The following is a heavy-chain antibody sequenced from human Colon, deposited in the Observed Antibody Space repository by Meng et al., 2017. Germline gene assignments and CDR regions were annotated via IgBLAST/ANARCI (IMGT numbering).Heavy chain of an antibody. V-gene: IGHV4-30-4*01. J-gene: IGHJ4*02. CDR2: IYYSGST. CDR1: GGSLSSGNYY. Sequence: QVQLQESGPGLVKPSQTLSPTGTVSGGSLSSGNYYWSWIRQPPGKGLEWIGYIYYSGSTYYNPSLKSRVTISVDTSKNQFSLKLSSVTAADTAVYFCSRYSYGSLSFFDYWGQGTLVTVSS. D-gene: IGHD5-18*01. CDR3: SRYSYGSLSFFDY.